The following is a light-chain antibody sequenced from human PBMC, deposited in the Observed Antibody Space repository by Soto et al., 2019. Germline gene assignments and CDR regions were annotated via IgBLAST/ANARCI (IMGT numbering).Light chain of an antibody. J-gene: IGLJ2*01. CDR2: ENN. V-gene: IGLV1-51*02. Sequence: QSVLTQPPSVSAAPGQKVTISCSGSSSNIVSDYVSWYQQLPGTAPKRLTYENNKRPSGIPDRFSGSKSGTSATLGITGLQTGNDAEYYCGAWDRSLRGEVFGGGTKLTVL. CDR1: SSNIVSDY. CDR3: GAWDRSLRGEV.